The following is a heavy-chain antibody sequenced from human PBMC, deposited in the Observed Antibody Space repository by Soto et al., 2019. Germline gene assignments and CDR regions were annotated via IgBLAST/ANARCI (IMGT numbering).Heavy chain of an antibody. CDR3: ARVSRYCSSTSCSHDAFDI. D-gene: IGHD2-2*01. CDR2: INPNSGGT. V-gene: IGHV1-2*04. J-gene: IGHJ3*02. Sequence: ASAKVSCKAPGYTFTGYYMHWVRQAPGQGLDWMGWINPNSGGTNYAQKFQGWVTMTRDTSISTAYMELSRLRSDDTAVYYCARVSRYCSSTSCSHDAFDIWGQGTMVTVSS. CDR1: GYTFTGYY.